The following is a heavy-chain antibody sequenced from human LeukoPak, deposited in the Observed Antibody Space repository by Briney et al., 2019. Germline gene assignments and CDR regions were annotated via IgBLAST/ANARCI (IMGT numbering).Heavy chain of an antibody. Sequence: PGGSLRLSCAASGFTFSSYWMHWVRQAPGKGLVWVSRINSDGSSTSYADSVKGRSTISRDNAKNTLYLQVNSLRAEDTAVYYCAKSKSSASGSTDYWGQGTLVTVSS. J-gene: IGHJ4*02. D-gene: IGHD3-10*01. V-gene: IGHV3-74*01. CDR1: GFTFSSYW. CDR2: INSDGSST. CDR3: AKSKSSASGSTDY.